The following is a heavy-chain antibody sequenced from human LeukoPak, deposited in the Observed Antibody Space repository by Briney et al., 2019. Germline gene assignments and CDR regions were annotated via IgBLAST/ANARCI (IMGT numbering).Heavy chain of an antibody. Sequence: GGSLRLSCAVPGFTFSDYEINWVRQAPGKGLEWVACISTSGRTTYYAGSVKGRFNISRDNAKNSLFLQMNTLSAEDTAVYYCARSALHVVDYWGWGTPTTVSS. V-gene: IGHV3-48*03. CDR2: ISTSGRTT. CDR3: ARSALHVVDY. J-gene: IGHJ4*02. CDR1: GFTFSDYE. D-gene: IGHD3-10*02.